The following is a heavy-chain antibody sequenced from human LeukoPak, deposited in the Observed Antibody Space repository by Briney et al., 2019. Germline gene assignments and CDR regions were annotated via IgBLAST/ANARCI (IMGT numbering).Heavy chain of an antibody. D-gene: IGHD3-10*01. CDR3: AKIGYGSGSYRSENY. V-gene: IGHV3-30*02. Sequence: GGSLGLSCAASGFSFSSYGLHWVRQAPGKGLEWMAFIWHDGSNQDYADSEKGRFTLARDNSKNTLYLQMNSLRAEDTAVYYCAKIGYGSGSYRSENYWGQGTLVTVSS. J-gene: IGHJ4*02. CDR2: IWHDGSNQ. CDR1: GFSFSSYG.